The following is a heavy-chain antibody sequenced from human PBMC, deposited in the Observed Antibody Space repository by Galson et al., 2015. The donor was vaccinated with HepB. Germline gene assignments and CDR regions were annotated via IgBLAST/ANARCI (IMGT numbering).Heavy chain of an antibody. D-gene: IGHD4-17*01. CDR3: ARDDYGDYSDLDY. CDR1: GYIFINSG. CDR2: NSAYNGNT. J-gene: IGHJ4*02. V-gene: IGHV1-18*01. Sequence: SVKVSCKASGYIFINSGISWGRQAAGQGVEWMGWNSAYNGNTNYAQKVQGRVTMTTDTSTSTAYMELRSLRSDDTAVYYCARDDYGDYSDLDYWGQGTLVTVSS.